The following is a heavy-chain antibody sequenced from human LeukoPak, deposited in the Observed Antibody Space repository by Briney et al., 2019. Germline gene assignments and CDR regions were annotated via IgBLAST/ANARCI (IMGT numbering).Heavy chain of an antibody. Sequence: PETLSLTCAVSGGSISSYYWSWIRQPPGKGLEWIGYIYYSGSTNYNPSLKSRVTISVDTSKNQFSLKLSSVTAADTAVYYCARDTYGDWYFDLWGRGTLVTVSS. V-gene: IGHV4-59*01. D-gene: IGHD3-10*01. CDR1: GGSISSYY. CDR3: ARDTYGDWYFDL. J-gene: IGHJ2*01. CDR2: IYYSGST.